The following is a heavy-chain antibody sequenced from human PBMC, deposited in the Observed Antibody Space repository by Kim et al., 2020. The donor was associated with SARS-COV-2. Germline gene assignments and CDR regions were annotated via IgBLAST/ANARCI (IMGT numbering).Heavy chain of an antibody. CDR1: GGSISSYY. J-gene: IGHJ3*02. CDR3: ARATRDYGDPLQAFDI. CDR2: IYYSGST. D-gene: IGHD4-17*01. Sequence: SETLSLTCTVSGGSISSYYWSWIRQPPGKGLEWIGYIYYSGSTNYNPSLKSRVTISVDTSKNQFSLKLSSVTAADTAVYYCARATRDYGDPLQAFDIWGQGTMVTVSS. V-gene: IGHV4-59*01.